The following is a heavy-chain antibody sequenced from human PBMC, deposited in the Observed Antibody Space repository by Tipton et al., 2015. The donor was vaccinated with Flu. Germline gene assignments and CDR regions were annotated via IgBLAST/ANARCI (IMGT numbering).Heavy chain of an antibody. CDR2: IKQDGSEK. CDR3: ARQVGGPGAA. CDR1: GFIFSSYW. V-gene: IGHV3-7*01. Sequence: SLRLSCVGSGFIFSSYWMTWVRQAPGKGLEWVANIKQDGSEKYYVDSVKGRFTISRDNAKNSLYLQMNSLRAEDTAVYYCARQVGGPGAAWGQGTLVTVSS. D-gene: IGHD6-19*01. J-gene: IGHJ5*02.